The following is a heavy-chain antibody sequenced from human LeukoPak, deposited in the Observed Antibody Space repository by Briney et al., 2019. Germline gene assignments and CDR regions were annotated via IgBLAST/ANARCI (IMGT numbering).Heavy chain of an antibody. CDR3: ARDSSWGYSGGCFDY. D-gene: IGHD6-19*01. CDR1: GFTFSRNS. J-gene: IGHJ4*02. Sequence: PGGSLRLSCTASGFTFSRNSMNWVRQAPGKGLEWVSYISTSSSSIYYADSVKGRFTISRDNAKNSLYLQMNSLRDEDTAVYYRARDSSWGYSGGCFDYWGQGTLVTVSS. V-gene: IGHV3-48*02. CDR2: ISTSSSSI.